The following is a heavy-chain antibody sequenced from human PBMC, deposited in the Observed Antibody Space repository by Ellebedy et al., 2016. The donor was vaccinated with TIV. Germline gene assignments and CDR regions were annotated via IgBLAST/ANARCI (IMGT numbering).Heavy chain of an antibody. J-gene: IGHJ4*02. CDR3: VRDKLSGATILDY. D-gene: IGHD7-27*01. Sequence: GGSLRLSCAASGFSFSSYWMSWVRQAPGEGLEWVANINQGGSEKYYVDSVKGRFTISRDNAKNSLYLQMNSLRAEDTAVYYCVRDKLSGATILDYWGQGTLVTVSS. CDR1: GFSFSSYW. V-gene: IGHV3-7*03. CDR2: INQGGSEK.